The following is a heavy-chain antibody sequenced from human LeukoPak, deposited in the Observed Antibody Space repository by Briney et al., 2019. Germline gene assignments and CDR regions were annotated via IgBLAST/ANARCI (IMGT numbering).Heavy chain of an antibody. CDR1: GYTFTSYA. J-gene: IGHJ5*02. CDR3: ARGLLLRGFWFDP. CDR2: IIPIFGTA. D-gene: IGHD2-15*01. Sequence: ASVKVSCKASGYTFTSYAMNWVRQAPGQGLEWMGGIIPIFGTANYAQKFQGRVTITADESTSTAYMELSSLRSEDTAVYYCARGLLLRGFWFDPWGQGTLVTVSS. V-gene: IGHV1-69*13.